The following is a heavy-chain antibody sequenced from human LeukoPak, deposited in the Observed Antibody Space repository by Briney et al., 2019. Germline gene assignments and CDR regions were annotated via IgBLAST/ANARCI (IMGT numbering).Heavy chain of an antibody. V-gene: IGHV1-8*03. CDR3: ARDFRSGSSQQAYYYYYMDV. D-gene: IGHD6-6*01. J-gene: IGHJ6*03. Sequence: ASVKVSCKASGYTFTGYYMHWVRQAPGQGLEWMGWMNPNSGNTGYAQKFQGRVTIPRNTSISTAYMELSSLRSEDTAVYYCARDFRSGSSQQAYYYYYMDVWGKGTTVTVSS. CDR1: GYTFTGYY. CDR2: MNPNSGNT.